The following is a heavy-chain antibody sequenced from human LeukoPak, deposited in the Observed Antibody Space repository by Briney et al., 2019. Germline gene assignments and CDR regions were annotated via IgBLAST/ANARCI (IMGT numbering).Heavy chain of an antibody. V-gene: IGHV3-48*02. Sequence: GGSLRLSSAASGFTFSSYSVNWVRQAPGEGLEWVSYISSSSSTIYYADSVKGRFTISRDNAKNSLCLQMNSLRDEDTAVYYCSSGSYYYFDYWGQVTLVTVSS. CDR1: GFTFSSYS. D-gene: IGHD1-26*01. CDR2: ISSSSSTI. CDR3: SSGSYYYFDY. J-gene: IGHJ4*02.